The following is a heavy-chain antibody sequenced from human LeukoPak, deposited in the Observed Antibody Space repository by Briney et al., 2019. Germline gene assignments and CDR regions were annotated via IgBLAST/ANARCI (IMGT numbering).Heavy chain of an antibody. CDR1: GGSISSCSYY. CDR3: ARVPGDSSGYFDY. Sequence: SETLSLTCTVSGGSISSCSYYWSWIRQPAGKGLEWIGRIYTSGSTNYNPSLKSRVTISVDTSKNQFSLKLSSVTAADTDVYYCARVPGDSSGYFDYWGQGTQVTVSS. D-gene: IGHD3-22*01. V-gene: IGHV4-61*02. CDR2: IYTSGST. J-gene: IGHJ4*02.